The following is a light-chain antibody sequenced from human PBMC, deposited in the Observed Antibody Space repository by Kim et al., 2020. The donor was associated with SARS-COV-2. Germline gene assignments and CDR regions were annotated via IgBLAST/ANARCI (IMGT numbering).Light chain of an antibody. CDR1: NIGSKS. CDR3: QVWDSSSDHVV. CDR2: YDS. J-gene: IGLJ2*01. Sequence: PGKTARITCGRNNIGSKSVHWYPQKPGRAPVLVIYYDSDRPSGIPERFSGSNSGNTATLTISRVEAGDEADYYCQVWDSSSDHVVFGGGTQLTVL. V-gene: IGLV3-21*04.